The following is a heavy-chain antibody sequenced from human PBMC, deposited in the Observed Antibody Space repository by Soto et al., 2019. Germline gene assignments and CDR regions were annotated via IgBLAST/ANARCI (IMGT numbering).Heavy chain of an antibody. CDR2: IKSKTDGGTT. CDR3: TTDIVLMVYALGMDV. Sequence: SLRLSCAASGFTFSNAWMSWVRQAPGKGLEWVGRIKSKTDGGTTDYAAPVKGRFTISRDDSKNTLYLQMNSLKTEDTAVYYCTTDIVLMVYALGMDVWGQGTTVTVSS. J-gene: IGHJ6*02. D-gene: IGHD2-8*01. CDR1: GFTFSNAW. V-gene: IGHV3-15*01.